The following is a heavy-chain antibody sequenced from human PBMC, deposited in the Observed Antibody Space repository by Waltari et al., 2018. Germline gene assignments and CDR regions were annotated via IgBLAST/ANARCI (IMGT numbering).Heavy chain of an antibody. V-gene: IGHV3-23*03. Sequence: EVQLLESGGGLVQPGGSLRLSCAASGLPFSAYAMSWVRQTPGKGLEWVSLIHSGGNTYYADSVKGRFTISRDNSKNTLYLQMSNLRGEDTAVYYCAKGYGGVSVNAFDIWGQGTMVTVSS. CDR1: GLPFSAYA. CDR3: AKGYGGVSVNAFDI. D-gene: IGHD2-8*02. CDR2: LIHSGGNT. J-gene: IGHJ3*02.